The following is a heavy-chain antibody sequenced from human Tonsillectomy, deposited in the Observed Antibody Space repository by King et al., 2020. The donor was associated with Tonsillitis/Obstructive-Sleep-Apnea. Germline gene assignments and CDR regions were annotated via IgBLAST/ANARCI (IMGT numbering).Heavy chain of an antibody. CDR2: INTNTGNP. V-gene: IGHV7-4-1*02. Sequence: QLVQSGSELKKPGASVKVSCKASGYTFTSYAMNWVRQAPRQGLEWMGWINTNTGNPTYAQGFTGRFVFSLDTSVSTAYLQISSLKAWDTAVYYCARETNVGVVMDFDYWGQGTLVTVSS. CDR1: GYTFTSYA. D-gene: IGHD3-3*01. J-gene: IGHJ4*02. CDR3: ARETNVGVVMDFDY.